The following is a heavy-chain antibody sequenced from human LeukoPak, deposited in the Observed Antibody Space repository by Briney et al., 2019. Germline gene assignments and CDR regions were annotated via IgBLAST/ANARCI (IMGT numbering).Heavy chain of an antibody. J-gene: IGHJ3*02. CDR1: GFTFSSYS. Sequence: PGGSLRLSCAASGFTFSSYSMNWVRQAPGKGLEWVAVISYDGSNIYYADSVRGRFTISRDNSKNTLYLQMNSLRAEDTAIYYCARDRGFGDAFDIWGQGTMVTVSS. V-gene: IGHV3-30*03. D-gene: IGHD3-10*01. CDR3: ARDRGFGDAFDI. CDR2: ISYDGSNI.